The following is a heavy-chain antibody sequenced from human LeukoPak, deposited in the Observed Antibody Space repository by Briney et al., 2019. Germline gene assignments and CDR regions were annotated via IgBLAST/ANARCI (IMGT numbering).Heavy chain of an antibody. V-gene: IGHV3-30*02. D-gene: IGHD1/OR15-1a*01. CDR2: IRYDGSDK. Sequence: GGSLRLSCAASGFTFSINAMHWVRQAPGKGLEWVAFIRYDGSDKSYGDSVKGRFTISRDNSKSTLYLQMNSLRTEDTAVYYCAKDGNNSWDPFDYWGQGTLVTVSS. J-gene: IGHJ4*02. CDR3: AKDGNNSWDPFDY. CDR1: GFTFSINA.